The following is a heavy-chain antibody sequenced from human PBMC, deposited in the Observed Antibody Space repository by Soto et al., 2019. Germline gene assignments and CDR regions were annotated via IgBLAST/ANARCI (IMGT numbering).Heavy chain of an antibody. CDR3: ARDRGDSSSWYDHYYYYYGMDV. CDR2: ISSSSSYI. V-gene: IGHV3-21*01. D-gene: IGHD6-13*01. J-gene: IGHJ6*02. CDR1: GFTFSSYS. Sequence: GGSLRLSCAASGFTFSSYSMNWVRQAPGKGLEWVSSISSSSSYIYYADSVKGRFTISRDNAKNSLYLQMNSLRAEDTAVYYCARDRGDSSSWYDHYYYYYGMDVWGQGTTVTVSS.